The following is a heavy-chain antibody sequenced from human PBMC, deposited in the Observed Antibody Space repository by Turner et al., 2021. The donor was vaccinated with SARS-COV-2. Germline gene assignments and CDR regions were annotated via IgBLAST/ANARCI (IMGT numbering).Heavy chain of an antibody. CDR1: GFTFSHYT. CDR3: ARGTYYYDSSVYSGTNWFDP. CDR2: ISSSSSYI. Sequence: EVQLVESGGGLVKPGGSLRLSCAASGFTFSHYTMNWVRQGPGKGLEWVSSISSSSSYIYYADSVKGRFTISRDKAKNSLYLQMNSLRAEDTAVYYCARGTYYYDSSVYSGTNWFDPWGQGTLVTVSS. J-gene: IGHJ5*02. D-gene: IGHD3-22*01. V-gene: IGHV3-21*01.